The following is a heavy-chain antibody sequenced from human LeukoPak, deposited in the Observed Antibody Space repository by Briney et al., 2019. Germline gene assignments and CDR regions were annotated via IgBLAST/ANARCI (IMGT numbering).Heavy chain of an antibody. J-gene: IGHJ5*02. V-gene: IGHV4-59*01. D-gene: IGHD3-10*01. CDR2: IYYSGST. CDR3: ARVGMVRGFIWFDP. Sequence: PSETLSLTCTVSGDSISSYYWSWIRQPTGKGLVWIGYIYYSGSTNYNPSLKSRVTISVDTSKNQFSLKLSSVTAADTAVYYCARVGMVRGFIWFDPWGQGTLVTVSS. CDR1: GDSISSYY.